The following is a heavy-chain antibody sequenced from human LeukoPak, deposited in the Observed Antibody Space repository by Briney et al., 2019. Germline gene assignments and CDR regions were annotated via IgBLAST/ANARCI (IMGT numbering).Heavy chain of an antibody. J-gene: IGHJ3*02. CDR1: GFTFSGYW. V-gene: IGHV3-7*01. CDR3: ARDGNILHGQPSIDVFDI. CDR2: IKQDGSEK. D-gene: IGHD3-9*01. Sequence: GGSLTLSCTASGFTFSGYWMSWVRKAREKGLERVANIKQDGSEKYYVDSVKGRFTISRDNAKNSLYLQMNSLRAEDTAVYYCARDGNILHGQPSIDVFDIWGQGTMVTVSS.